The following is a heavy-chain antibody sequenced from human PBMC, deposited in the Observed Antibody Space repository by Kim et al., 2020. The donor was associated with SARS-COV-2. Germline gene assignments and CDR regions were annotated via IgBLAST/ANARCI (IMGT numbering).Heavy chain of an antibody. V-gene: IGHV3-9*02. CDR3: AKDIFKVSSWSPPYAMDV. CDR1: GFTSGDYA. Sequence: GGSLRLSCAASGFTSGDYAMHWVRQAPGKGLEWVAGINWNSIYRAYADSVKGRFSISRDNAKNSLYLQMNSLRPEDTASYYCAKDIFKVSSWSPPYAMDVGGQGATVTVSS. CDR2: INWNSIYR. J-gene: IGHJ6*02. D-gene: IGHD6-13*01.